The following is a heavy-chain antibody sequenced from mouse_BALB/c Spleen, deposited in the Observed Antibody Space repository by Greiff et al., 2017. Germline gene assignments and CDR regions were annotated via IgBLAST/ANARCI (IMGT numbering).Heavy chain of an antibody. D-gene: IGHD2-14*01. CDR1: GYTFTDYN. V-gene: IGHV1S29*02. CDR3: AREVRQAWFAY. CDR2: IYPYNGGT. J-gene: IGHJ3*01. Sequence: EVKLQQSGPELVKPGASVKISCKASGYTFTDYNMHWVKQSHGKSLEWIGYIYPYNGGTGYNQKFKSKATLTVDNSSSTAYMELRSLTSEDSAVYYCAREVRQAWFAYWGQGTLVTVSA.